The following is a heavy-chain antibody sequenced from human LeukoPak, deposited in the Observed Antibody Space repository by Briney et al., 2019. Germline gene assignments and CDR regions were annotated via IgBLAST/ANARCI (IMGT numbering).Heavy chain of an antibody. Sequence: ASVKVSCKASGYTFTSYYMHWVRQAPGQGLEWMGIINPSGGSTSYAQKFQGRVTMTRDTSTSTVYMELSSLRSEDTAVYYCARDPPPGVVSAHHFDCWGQGTLVTVSS. CDR2: INPSGGST. V-gene: IGHV1-46*01. CDR3: ARDPPPGVVSAHHFDC. J-gene: IGHJ4*02. CDR1: GYTFTSYY. D-gene: IGHD2/OR15-2a*01.